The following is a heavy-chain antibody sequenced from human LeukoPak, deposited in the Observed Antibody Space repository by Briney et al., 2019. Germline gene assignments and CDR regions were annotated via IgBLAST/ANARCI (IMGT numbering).Heavy chain of an antibody. D-gene: IGHD6-6*01. CDR2: IYYSGST. J-gene: IGHJ6*03. CDR3: ARLYSSSSDYYFYYYMDV. CDR1: GGSISSHY. V-gene: IGHV4-59*11. Sequence: PSETLSLTCTVSGGSISSHYWSWIRPPPGKGLEWIGHIYYSGSTNHNPSLKSRVTMSVDTSRNQFSLKLSSVGAADTAVYYCARLYSSSSDYYFYYYMDVWGKGTTVTVSS.